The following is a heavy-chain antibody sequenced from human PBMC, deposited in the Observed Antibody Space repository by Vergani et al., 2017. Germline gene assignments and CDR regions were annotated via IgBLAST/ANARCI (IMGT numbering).Heavy chain of an antibody. CDR1: GGSSNDYW. Sequence: QAQLQQWGAGLLKPSETLSLTCAIYGGSSNDYWWTGIRQPLGKGLEWIGEMRHDVITHYTPSLKSRVTISLDTSTHQFSLNLRSVTAADTAVCYCAREGYCTSGVCFTLFDVWDQGALVTVSS. CDR3: AREGYCTSGVCFTLFDV. J-gene: IGHJ4*02. V-gene: IGHV4-34*01. CDR2: MRHDVIT. D-gene: IGHD2-8*01.